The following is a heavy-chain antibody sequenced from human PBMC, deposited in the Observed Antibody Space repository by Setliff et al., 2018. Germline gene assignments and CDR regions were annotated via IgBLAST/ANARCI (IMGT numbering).Heavy chain of an antibody. V-gene: IGHV1-69*11. CDR1: GGSFSSYA. Sequence: VSCKVSGGSFSSYAISWVRQAPGQGPEWLGRIIPVLDTTDYSPKFQDRLTITAGEPSRTVNMELHSLRSEDTALYYCARIGLSNWGIRGYNWLDPWGQGTLVTVSS. CDR3: ARIGLSNWGIRGYNWLDP. CDR2: IIPVLDTT. J-gene: IGHJ5*02. D-gene: IGHD6-13*01.